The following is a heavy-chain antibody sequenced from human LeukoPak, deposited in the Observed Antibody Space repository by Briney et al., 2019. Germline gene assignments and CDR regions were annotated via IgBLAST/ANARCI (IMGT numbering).Heavy chain of an antibody. D-gene: IGHD4-11*01. CDR1: GYTFTSYY. CDR2: INPSGGST. V-gene: IGHV1-46*01. Sequence: ASVKVSCKASGYTFTSYYMHWVRQAPGQGLDWMGIINPSGGSTSYAQKFQGRVTMTRDMSTSTVYMELSSLRYEATAVYYCARASNSRFYYYYYMDVWGKGTTVTVSS. CDR3: ARASNSRFYYYYYMDV. J-gene: IGHJ6*03.